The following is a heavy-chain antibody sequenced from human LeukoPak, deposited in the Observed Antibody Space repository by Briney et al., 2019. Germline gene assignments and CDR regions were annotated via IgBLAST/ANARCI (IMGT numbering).Heavy chain of an antibody. Sequence: PSETLSLTCAVYGGSFSGYYWSWIRQPPGKGLEWIGYIYYSGSTYYNPSLKSRVTISVDTSKNQFSLKLSSVTAADTAVYYCARVTTVTTVKYFQHWGQGTLVTVSS. CDR2: IYYSGST. CDR1: GGSFSGYY. V-gene: IGHV4-30-4*08. D-gene: IGHD4-17*01. J-gene: IGHJ1*01. CDR3: ARVTTVTTVKYFQH.